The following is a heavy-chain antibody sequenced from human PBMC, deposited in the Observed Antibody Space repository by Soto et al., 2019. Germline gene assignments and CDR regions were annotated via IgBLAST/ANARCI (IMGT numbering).Heavy chain of an antibody. Sequence: GGSLRLSCAASGFTFGSYAMSWVRQAPGKGLEWVSAISGSGGSTYYADSVKGRFTISRDNSKNTLYLQMNSLRAEDTAVYYCAKRGTSYGFYYWGQGTLVTVSS. D-gene: IGHD5-18*01. CDR1: GFTFGSYA. CDR3: AKRGTSYGFYY. CDR2: ISGSGGST. J-gene: IGHJ4*02. V-gene: IGHV3-23*01.